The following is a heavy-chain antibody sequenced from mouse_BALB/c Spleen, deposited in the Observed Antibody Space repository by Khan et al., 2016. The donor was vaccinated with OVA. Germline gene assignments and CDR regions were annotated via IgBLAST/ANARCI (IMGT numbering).Heavy chain of an antibody. J-gene: IGHJ4*01. D-gene: IGHD1-1*01. V-gene: IGHV3-2*02. Sequence: EVQLQESGPGLVKPSQSLSLTCTVTGYSITTNYAWDWIRQFPGNKLEWMGYISYSGSTSYNPSLKSRISITRATSKNQFFLQLNSVTTEDTATYYCGRKNYYGYAVDYWGQGTSVTVSS. CDR1: GYSITTNYA. CDR2: ISYSGST. CDR3: GRKNYYGYAVDY.